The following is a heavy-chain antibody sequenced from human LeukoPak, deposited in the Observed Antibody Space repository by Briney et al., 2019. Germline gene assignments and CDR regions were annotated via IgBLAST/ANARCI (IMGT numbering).Heavy chain of an antibody. CDR2: ISAYSGNT. CDR1: GYTFTSFG. CDR3: ARDPYSSSWPDY. J-gene: IGHJ4*02. Sequence: ASVKASCKASGYTFTSFGIISVRQAPGQRLEWMGWISAYSGNTNYAQKFQSRVTMTRDTSTSTAYMELTSLRSDDTAVYYCARDPYSSSWPDYWGQGTLVTVSS. D-gene: IGHD6-13*01. V-gene: IGHV1-18*01.